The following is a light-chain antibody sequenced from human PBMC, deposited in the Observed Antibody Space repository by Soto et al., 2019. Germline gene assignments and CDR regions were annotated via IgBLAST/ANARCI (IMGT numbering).Light chain of an antibody. J-gene: IGLJ1*01. V-gene: IGLV2-14*01. CDR1: SSDVGGYNY. Sequence: ALTQPASVSGSPGQSITISCTGTSSDVGGYNYVSWYQQHPGKAPKLMIYDVSNRPSGVSNRFSGSKSGNTASLTISGLQAEDEADYYCSSYTSSSLRYVFGTGTKVTVL. CDR2: DVS. CDR3: SSYTSSSLRYV.